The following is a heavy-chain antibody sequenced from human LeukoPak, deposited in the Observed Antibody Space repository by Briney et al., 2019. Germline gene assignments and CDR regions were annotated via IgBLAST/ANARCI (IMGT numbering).Heavy chain of an antibody. J-gene: IGHJ3*02. CDR3: ARLDYGAKLVGDAFDI. CDR2: IYPGDSNI. Sequence: GQSLHSSSQGSGYRVTIYGIAWVRQMNGKGLDCKGIIYPGDSNIRYSPSFQGQVPISGDQSITTASLQWSSLKASDTAMYYCARLDYGAKLVGDAFDIWGQGTMVTVSS. V-gene: IGHV5-51*01. D-gene: IGHD4-23*01. CDR1: GYRVTIYG.